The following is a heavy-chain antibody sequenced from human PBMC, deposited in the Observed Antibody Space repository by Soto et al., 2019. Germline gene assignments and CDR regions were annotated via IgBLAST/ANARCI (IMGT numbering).Heavy chain of an antibody. CDR1: GDSITRGAYY. CDR3: ARARQYYDCELDP. Sequence: QVQLQESGPGLVKPSQTLSLTCTVSGDSITRGAYYWTWIRQHPGKGLEWIGYIPNSGRTYYNPSLKSRLSISLDTSENQSSLKLTSVTAADTAIYYCARARQYYDCELDPWGQGTLVTVSS. CDR2: IPNSGRT. D-gene: IGHD3-16*01. J-gene: IGHJ5*02. V-gene: IGHV4-31*03.